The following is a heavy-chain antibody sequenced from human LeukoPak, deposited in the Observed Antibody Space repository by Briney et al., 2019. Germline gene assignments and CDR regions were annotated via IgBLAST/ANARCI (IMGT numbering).Heavy chain of an antibody. Sequence: SETLSLTCTVSGGSISSSSYYWGWIRQPPGKGLEGIGSIYYSGSTHYNPSLKSRVTISVDTSKNQFSLKLSSVTAADTAVYYCARHAASIAVAGRYFDYWGQGTLVTVSS. V-gene: IGHV4-39*01. CDR1: GGSISSSSYY. CDR3: ARHAASIAVAGRYFDY. J-gene: IGHJ4*02. D-gene: IGHD6-19*01. CDR2: IYYSGST.